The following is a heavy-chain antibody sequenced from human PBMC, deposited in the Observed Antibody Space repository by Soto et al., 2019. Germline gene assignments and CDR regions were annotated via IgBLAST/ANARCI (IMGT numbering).Heavy chain of an antibody. D-gene: IGHD3-16*01. V-gene: IGHV3-11*06. CDR3: ARDRAGIIMFGGVRNGGEYYYYYYGMDV. CDR2: ISSSSSYT. CDR1: GFTFSDYY. J-gene: IGHJ6*02. Sequence: PWGSLRLSCAASGFTFSDYYMSWIRQAPGKGLEWVSYISSSSSYTNYADSVKGRFTISRDNAKNSLYLQMNSLRAEDTAVYYCARDRAGIIMFGGVRNGGEYYYYYYGMDVWGQGTTVTVSS.